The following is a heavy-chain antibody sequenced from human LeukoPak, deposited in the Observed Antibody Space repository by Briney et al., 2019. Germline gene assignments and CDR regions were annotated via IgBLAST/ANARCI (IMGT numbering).Heavy chain of an antibody. CDR2: IKQDGSEK. J-gene: IGHJ4*02. CDR3: ARVKYYYDSSGNYFDY. CDR1: GFTLSSYW. Sequence: GGSLRLSCAASGFTLSSYWKSWVRQAPGKGLEWVANIKQDGSEKYYVDSVKGRFTISRDNAKNSLYLQMNSLRAEDTAVYYCARVKYYYDSSGNYFDYWGQGTLVTVSS. V-gene: IGHV3-7*01. D-gene: IGHD3-22*01.